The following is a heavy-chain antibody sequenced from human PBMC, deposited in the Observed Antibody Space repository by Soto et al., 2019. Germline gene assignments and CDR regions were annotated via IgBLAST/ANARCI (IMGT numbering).Heavy chain of an antibody. J-gene: IGHJ6*02. CDR2: IWYDGSNK. D-gene: IGHD2-15*01. V-gene: IGHV3-33*01. CDR1: GFTFSSYG. Sequence: GGSLRLSCAASGFTFSSYGMHWVRQAPGKGLEWVAVIWYDGSNKYYADSVKGRFTISRDNSKNTLYLQMNSLRAEDTAVYYCARDEYCSGGSCVDYYYYGMDVWGQGTTVTVSS. CDR3: ARDEYCSGGSCVDYYYYGMDV.